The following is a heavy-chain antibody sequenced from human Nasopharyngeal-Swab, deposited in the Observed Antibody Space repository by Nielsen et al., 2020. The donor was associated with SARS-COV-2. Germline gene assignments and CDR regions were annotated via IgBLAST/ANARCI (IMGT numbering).Heavy chain of an antibody. CDR3: AGYCSSTSCSRNYYYYYMDV. Sequence: GESLKISCAASGFTFSSYAMSWVRQAPGKGLEWVSAISGSGGSTYYADSVKGRLTISRDNAKNSLYLQMNSLRAEDTAVYYCAGYCSSTSCSRNYYYYYMDVWGKGTTVTVSS. V-gene: IGHV3-23*01. CDR1: GFTFSSYA. D-gene: IGHD2-2*01. J-gene: IGHJ6*03. CDR2: ISGSGGST.